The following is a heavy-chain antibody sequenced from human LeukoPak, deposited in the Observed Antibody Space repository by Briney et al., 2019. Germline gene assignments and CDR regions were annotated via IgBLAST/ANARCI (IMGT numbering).Heavy chain of an antibody. D-gene: IGHD3-3*01. CDR2: ISPNSGGT. J-gene: IGHJ6*02. V-gene: IGHV1-2*02. CDR1: GYTFTGYY. Sequence: EASVKVSCKASGYTFTGYYMHWVRQAPGQGLEWMGWISPNSGGTNYAQKFQGRVTMTRDTSISTAYMELSRLRSDDTAVYYCAREAPDYDFWSGYYYYYGMDVWGQGTTVTVSS. CDR3: AREAPDYDFWSGYYYYYGMDV.